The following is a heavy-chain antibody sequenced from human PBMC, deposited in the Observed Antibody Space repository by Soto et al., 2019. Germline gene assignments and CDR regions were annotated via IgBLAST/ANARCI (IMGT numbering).Heavy chain of an antibody. V-gene: IGHV4-39*01. Sequence: SETLSLTCTVSGGSISSSSYYWGWIRQPPGKGLEWIGSIYYSGSTYYNPSLKSRVTISVDTSKNQFSLKLSSVTAADTAVYYCAGLDCSSASCYDPFDYWGQGTLVTVSS. CDR1: GGSISSSSYY. D-gene: IGHD2-2*01. CDR3: AGLDCSSASCYDPFDY. CDR2: IYYSGST. J-gene: IGHJ4*02.